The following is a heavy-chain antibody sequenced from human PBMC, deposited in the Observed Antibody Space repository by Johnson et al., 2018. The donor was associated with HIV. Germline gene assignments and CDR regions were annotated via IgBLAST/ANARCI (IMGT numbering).Heavy chain of an antibody. Sequence: MLLVESGGGLIQPGGSLRLSCAASGFTVSSNYMSWVRQAPGKGLEWVSVIYSGGSTYYADSVKGRFTISRDNSKNMLFLQINSLRVEDTAVYYCARVRVGAFDIWGQGTMVTV. V-gene: IGHV3-53*01. CDR1: GFTVSSNY. CDR2: IYSGGST. J-gene: IGHJ3*02. CDR3: ARVRVGAFDI. D-gene: IGHD1-26*01.